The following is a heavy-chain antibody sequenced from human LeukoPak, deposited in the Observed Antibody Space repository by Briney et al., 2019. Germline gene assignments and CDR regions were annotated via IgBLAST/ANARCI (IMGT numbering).Heavy chain of an antibody. D-gene: IGHD1-20*01. V-gene: IGHV3-21*01. Sequence: PGGSLRLSCAASGFTFSSYSMNWVRQAPGKGLEGVSSISTSSTYIYYADSVKGRFTISRDNAKNSLYLQMNSLRAEDTAVYYCARDPPFIIGTTFFDYWGQGTLVTVSS. CDR1: GFTFSSYS. CDR2: ISTSSTYI. J-gene: IGHJ4*02. CDR3: ARDPPFIIGTTFFDY.